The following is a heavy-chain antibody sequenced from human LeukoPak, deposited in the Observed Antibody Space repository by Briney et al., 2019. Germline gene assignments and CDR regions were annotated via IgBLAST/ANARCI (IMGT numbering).Heavy chain of an antibody. CDR2: ISSSSSYI. V-gene: IGHV3-21*01. CDR3: TRAVAAADFSPGY. CDR1: GFTFSSYS. J-gene: IGHJ4*02. Sequence: GGSLRLSCVASGFTFSSYSMNWVRQAPGKGLEWVSCISSSSSYIYYADSVKGRFTISRDNAKNSVYLQMNSLRAGDTAVYYCTRAVAAADFSPGYWGQGTLVTVSS. D-gene: IGHD6-13*01.